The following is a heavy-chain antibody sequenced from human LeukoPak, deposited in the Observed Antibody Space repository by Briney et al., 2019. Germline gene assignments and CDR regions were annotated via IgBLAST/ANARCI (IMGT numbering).Heavy chain of an antibody. J-gene: IGHJ5*02. CDR2: IYYSGST. D-gene: IGHD1-14*01. V-gene: IGHV4-59*01. Sequence: SETLSLTCTVSGGSLSSYYWSWIRQPPGQGLESIGYIYYSGSTNYSPSLKSRVTISVDTSKNQFSLKLSSVTAADTAVYYCASATGGWFDPWGQGTLVTVSS. CDR3: ASATGGWFDP. CDR1: GGSLSSYY.